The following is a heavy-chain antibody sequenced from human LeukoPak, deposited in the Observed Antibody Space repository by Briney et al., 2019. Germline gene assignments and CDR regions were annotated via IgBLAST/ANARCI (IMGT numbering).Heavy chain of an antibody. D-gene: IGHD1-7*01. J-gene: IGHJ4*02. CDR3: AKDSWNYFLGGSRPRHFDY. CDR2: ISYDGSNK. CDR1: GFTFSSYG. Sequence: GRSLRLSCAASGFTFSSYGMHWVRQAPGKGLEWVAVISYDGSNKSYTDSVKGRFTISRDNSKNTLYLQVNSLRAEDTAVYYCAKDSWNYFLGGSRPRHFDYWGQGTLVTVSS. V-gene: IGHV3-30*18.